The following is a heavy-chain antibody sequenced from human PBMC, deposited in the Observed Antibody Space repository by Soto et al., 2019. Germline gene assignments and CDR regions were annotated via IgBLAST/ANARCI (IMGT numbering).Heavy chain of an antibody. J-gene: IGHJ5*02. CDR1: GGSFSGYY. D-gene: IGHD5-18*01. CDR2: INHSGST. CDR3: ARVGRRTYSYDLITSKRTYFDP. Sequence: SETLSLTCVVSGGSFSGYYWGWIRQSPGKGLEWIGEINHSGSTKYNPPLKSRVTILVDTSRNKVSLKLKSVTAADTAFYYCARVGRRTYSYDLITSKRTYFDPWGQGTPVTVS. V-gene: IGHV4-34*01.